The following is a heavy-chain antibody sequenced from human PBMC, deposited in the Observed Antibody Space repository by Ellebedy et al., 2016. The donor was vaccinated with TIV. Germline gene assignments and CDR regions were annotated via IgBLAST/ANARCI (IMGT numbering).Heavy chain of an antibody. D-gene: IGHD2-15*01. V-gene: IGHV3-30*15. CDR2: SNK. J-gene: IGHJ3*02. CDR3: ARYCSGGSCYSHAFDI. Sequence: SNKYYADSVKGRFTISRDKSKNTLYLQMSSLRDEDTAVYFCARYCSGGSCYSHAFDIWGQGTMVTVSS.